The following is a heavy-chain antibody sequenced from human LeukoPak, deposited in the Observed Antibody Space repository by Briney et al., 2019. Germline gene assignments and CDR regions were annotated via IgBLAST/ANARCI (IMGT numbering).Heavy chain of an antibody. V-gene: IGHV3-21*01. CDR3: ARDIPDY. D-gene: IGHD2-21*01. CDR1: GFTFSSYS. J-gene: IGHJ4*02. CDR2: ISSSTSYI. Sequence: GGSLRLSCAASGFTFSSYSMNWIRQAPGKGLEWVSSISSSTSYIYYADSVKGRFTISKDNAKNSLYLQMNSLRAEDTAVYYCARDIPDYWGQGTLVTVSS.